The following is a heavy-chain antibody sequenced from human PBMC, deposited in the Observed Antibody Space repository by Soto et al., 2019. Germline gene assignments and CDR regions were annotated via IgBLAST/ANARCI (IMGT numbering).Heavy chain of an antibody. CDR2: ISYDGSNK. J-gene: IGHJ6*02. CDR1: GFTFSSYG. D-gene: IGHD3-16*01. V-gene: IGHV3-30*18. CDR3: AKGAKIPPYVNYYYYGMDV. Sequence: GGTLRLSCAASGFTFSSYGMHWVRQAPGKGLEWVAVISYDGSNKYYADSVKGRFTISRDNSKNTLYLQMNSLRAEDTAVYYCAKGAKIPPYVNYYYYGMDVWGQGTTVTVSS.